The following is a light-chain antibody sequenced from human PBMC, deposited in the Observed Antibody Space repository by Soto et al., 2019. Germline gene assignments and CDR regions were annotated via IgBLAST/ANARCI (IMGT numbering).Light chain of an antibody. V-gene: IGKV3D-15*01. Sequence: IVMTQSPATLSVSPGQRVTLSCRASQSVSSNLAWYQQKPGQAPRLLIYAASNRATGIPARFSGSGSGTDFTLTISRLETEDFAVYYCQQYKSWPPITFGQGTRLEIK. CDR1: QSVSSN. CDR3: QQYKSWPPIT. J-gene: IGKJ5*01. CDR2: AAS.